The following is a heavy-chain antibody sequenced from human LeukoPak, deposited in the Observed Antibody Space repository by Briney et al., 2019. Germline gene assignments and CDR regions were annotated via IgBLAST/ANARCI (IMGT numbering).Heavy chain of an antibody. CDR1: GFTFSSYS. J-gene: IGHJ4*02. Sequence: GGSLRLSCAASGFTFSSYSMNWVRQAPGKGLEWVSSISSSSSYIYYADSVKGRFTISRDNAKNSLYLQMNSLRAEDTAVYYCELSGWYLDYFDYWGQGTLVTVSS. V-gene: IGHV3-21*01. D-gene: IGHD6-19*01. CDR3: ELSGWYLDYFDY. CDR2: ISSSSSYI.